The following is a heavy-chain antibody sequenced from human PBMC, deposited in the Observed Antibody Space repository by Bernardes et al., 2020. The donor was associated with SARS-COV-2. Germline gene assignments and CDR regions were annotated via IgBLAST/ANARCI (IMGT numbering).Heavy chain of an antibody. J-gene: IGHJ6*02. D-gene: IGHD6-19*01. V-gene: IGHV1-24*01. CDR1: GYTLTELS. Sequence: ASVKVSCKVSGYTLTELSMHWVRQAPGKGLEWMGGFDPEDGETIYAQKFQGRVTMTEDTSTDTAYMELSSLRSEDTAVYYCATAIAVAGTPQSYYYYYGMDGWGQGTTVTVSS. CDR2: FDPEDGET. CDR3: ATAIAVAGTPQSYYYYYGMDG.